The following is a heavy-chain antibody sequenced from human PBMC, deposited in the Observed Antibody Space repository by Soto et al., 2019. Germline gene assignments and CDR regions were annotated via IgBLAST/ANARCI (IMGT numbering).Heavy chain of an antibody. CDR3: ARAAAGKGVVTAIGHVY. D-gene: IGHD2-21*02. CDR2: ISAYNSNT. J-gene: IGHJ4*02. V-gene: IGHV1-18*04. Sequence: QVQLVQSGAEVKKPGASVKVSCKASGYTFTSYGISWVRQAPGQGLEWMGWISAYNSNTNYAQKLQGRVTMTTDTSTSTAYMELRSLRSDDTAVYYCARAAAGKGVVTAIGHVYWGQGTLVTVSS. CDR1: GYTFTSYG.